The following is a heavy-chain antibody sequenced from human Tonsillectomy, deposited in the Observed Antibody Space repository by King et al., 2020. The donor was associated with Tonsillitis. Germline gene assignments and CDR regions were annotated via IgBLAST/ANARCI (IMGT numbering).Heavy chain of an antibody. CDR2: ISGSGGST. Sequence: VQLVESGGGLVQPGGSLRVSCAASGFTCRTFAMSWFRQAPGKGLEWVSSISGSGGSTYYADAGKSRFTFSMDNSKNTLNLQMNRPRAEDTAIYYCAKALDTGYESVPFDCWGQGTLVTVST. CDR3: AKALDTGYESVPFDC. D-gene: IGHD3-22*01. J-gene: IGHJ4*02. CDR1: GFTCRTFA. V-gene: IGHV3-23*04.